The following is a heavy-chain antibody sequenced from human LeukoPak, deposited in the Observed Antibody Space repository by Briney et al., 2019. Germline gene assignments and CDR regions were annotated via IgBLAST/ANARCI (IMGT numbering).Heavy chain of an antibody. CDR1: GGTFSSYA. D-gene: IGHD1-26*01. Sequence: SVKVSCKASGGTFSSYAISWVRQAPGQGLEWMGGIIPIFGSANYAQKFRGRVTITADESTSTAYMELSSLRSEDTAVYYCATAPTLYSGSYFFDSWGRGTLVAVSS. J-gene: IGHJ2*01. CDR2: IIPIFGSA. V-gene: IGHV1-69*01. CDR3: ATAPTLYSGSYFFDS.